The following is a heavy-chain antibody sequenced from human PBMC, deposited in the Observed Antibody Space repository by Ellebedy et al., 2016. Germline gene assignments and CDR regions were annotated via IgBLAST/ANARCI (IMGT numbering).Heavy chain of an antibody. CDR2: INHSGST. CDR1: GGSFSGYY. V-gene: IGHV4-34*01. D-gene: IGHD3-22*01. J-gene: IGHJ4*02. Sequence: SETLSLTCAVYGGSFSGYYWSWIRQPPGKGLEWIGEINHSGSTNYNPSLKSRVTISVDTSKNQFSLKLSSVTAADTAVYYCASPQYSSGGHFDYWGQGTLVTVSS. CDR3: ASPQYSSGGHFDY.